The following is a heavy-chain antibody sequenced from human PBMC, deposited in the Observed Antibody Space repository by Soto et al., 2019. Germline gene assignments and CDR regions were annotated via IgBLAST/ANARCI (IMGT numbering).Heavy chain of an antibody. CDR1: GGSFSGYY. CDR2: ITHTGDT. V-gene: IGHV4-34*01. J-gene: IGHJ4*02. Sequence: PSETLSLTCAVYGGSFSGYYWSWFRQTPGKGLEWIAEITHTGDTNYNPSLKSRVTISVDTSKNQFSLKLTSVTAADTAVYYCARGGGSYSRAFDYWGQGTLVTVSS. CDR3: ARGGGSYSRAFDY. D-gene: IGHD1-26*01.